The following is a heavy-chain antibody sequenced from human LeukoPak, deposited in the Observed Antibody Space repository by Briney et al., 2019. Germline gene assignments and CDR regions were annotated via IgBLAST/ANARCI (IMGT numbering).Heavy chain of an antibody. D-gene: IGHD5-24*01. J-gene: IGHJ4*02. CDR2: IKQDGSEK. V-gene: IGHV3-7*01. CDR3: VSGSGWLQEL. Sequence: PGGSLRLSCAAPGFTLTNYWMSWVRQAPGKGLKWVAIIKQDGSEKYYVDSVEGRFTISRDNTTNTLYLQMNRLRAEDTALYYCVSGSGWLQELWGQGTQVTVSS. CDR1: GFTLTNYW.